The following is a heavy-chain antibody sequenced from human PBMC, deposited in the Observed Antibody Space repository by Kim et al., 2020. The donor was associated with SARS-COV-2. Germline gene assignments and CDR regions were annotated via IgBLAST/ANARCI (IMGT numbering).Heavy chain of an antibody. J-gene: IGHJ4*02. CDR3: ARDFVCSGGSCYGFDY. CDR2: INPSGGST. V-gene: IGHV1-46*01. CDR1: GYTFTNYY. D-gene: IGHD2-15*01. Sequence: ASVKVSCKASGYTFTNYYMHWVRQAPGQGLEWMGIINPSGGSTSYAQKFQGRVTMTRDTSTSTLYMELSSLRSEDTAVYYCARDFVCSGGSCYGFDYWGQGTLVPVSS.